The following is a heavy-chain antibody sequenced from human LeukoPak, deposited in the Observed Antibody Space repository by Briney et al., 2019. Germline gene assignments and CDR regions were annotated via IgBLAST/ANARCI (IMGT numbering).Heavy chain of an antibody. Sequence: PGGSLRLSCAASGFTFDDYGMSWVRQAPGKGLEWVSGISWNSGSIGYADSVKGRFTISRDNAKNSLYLQMNSLRAEDMALYYCAKDISPGIGFYDAFDIWGQGTMVTVSS. CDR2: ISWNSGSI. D-gene: IGHD6-13*01. V-gene: IGHV3-9*03. CDR1: GFTFDDYG. J-gene: IGHJ3*02. CDR3: AKDISPGIGFYDAFDI.